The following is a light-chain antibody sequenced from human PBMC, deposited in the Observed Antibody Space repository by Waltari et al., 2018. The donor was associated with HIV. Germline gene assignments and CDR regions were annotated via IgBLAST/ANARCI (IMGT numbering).Light chain of an antibody. CDR1: QSVLYSSNNENY. CDR2: WAS. J-gene: IGKJ2*03. CDR3: QQYYSTPYS. V-gene: IGKV4-1*01. Sequence: DIVMTQSPDSLAVSLGERATIHCKSSQSVLYSSNNENYLAWYQQKAGQPPKLLIYWASTRESGVPGRFSGSGSGTDFTLTISGLQAEDVAVYYCQQYYSTPYSFGQGTKLEIK.